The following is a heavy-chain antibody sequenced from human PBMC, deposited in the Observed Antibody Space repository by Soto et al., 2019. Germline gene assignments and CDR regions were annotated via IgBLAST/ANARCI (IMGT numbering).Heavy chain of an antibody. D-gene: IGHD3-16*01. CDR2: IHYSGST. CDR1: GGSVISASYY. J-gene: IGHJ4*02. CDR3: ARGFMYFDY. V-gene: IGHV4-61*01. Sequence: SETLSLTCSVSGGSVISASYYWSWIRQPPGKGLEWIGYIHYSGSTNYNPSLKSRVTISVDTSKNQLSLKVSSVTAADTAVYYCARGFMYFDYWGQGTLVTVSS.